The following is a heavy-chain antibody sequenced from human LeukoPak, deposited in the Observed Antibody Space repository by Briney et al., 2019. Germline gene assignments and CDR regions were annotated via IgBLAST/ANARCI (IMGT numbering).Heavy chain of an antibody. CDR2: NYTSGST. V-gene: IGHV4-4*07. Sequence: PSETLSLTCTVSGGSISGDYWSWIRQPAGTGLEWIGRNYTSGSTIYNPSLKSRVTISVDTSKNQFSLKLSSVTAADTAVYYCARAPPKYYYDSSGYYYLDYWGQGTLVTVSS. CDR3: ARAPPKYYYDSSGYYYLDY. D-gene: IGHD3-22*01. CDR1: GGSISGDY. J-gene: IGHJ4*02.